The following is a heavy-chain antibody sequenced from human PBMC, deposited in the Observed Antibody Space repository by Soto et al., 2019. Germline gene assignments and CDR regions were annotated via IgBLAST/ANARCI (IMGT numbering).Heavy chain of an antibody. V-gene: IGHV3-74*01. J-gene: IGHJ4*02. CDR1: GFSLRDYW. Sequence: VQLVESGGGLVQPGGSLRLSCAASGFSLRDYWMPWVRQATGEGLVWLSRITRDGSSTNYADSVNGRITISRDNAKNTLYLQVNSLRGEDTALYYCARGANGYYYFDYWGQGTLVTVSS. CDR3: ARGANGYYYFDY. CDR2: ITRDGSST. D-gene: IGHD5-18*01.